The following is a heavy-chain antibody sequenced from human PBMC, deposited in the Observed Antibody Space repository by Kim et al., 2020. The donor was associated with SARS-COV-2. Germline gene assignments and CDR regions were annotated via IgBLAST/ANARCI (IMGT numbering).Heavy chain of an antibody. D-gene: IGHD2-2*02. Sequence: KRRVNISVDTSKNQFSLKLSSVTAADTAVYYCARQLVVPAAIWGYNWFDPWGQGTLVTVSS. CDR3: ARQLVVPAAIWGYNWFDP. J-gene: IGHJ5*02. V-gene: IGHV4-59*08.